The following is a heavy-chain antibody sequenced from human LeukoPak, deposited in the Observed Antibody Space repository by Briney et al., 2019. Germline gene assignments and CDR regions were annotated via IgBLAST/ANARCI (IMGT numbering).Heavy chain of an antibody. CDR2: INPNSGCT. D-gene: IGHD4-23*01. J-gene: IGHJ4*02. V-gene: IGHV1-2*02. Sequence: ASVKVSCKASGYTFTGYYMHWVRQAPGQGLEWMGLINPNSGCTNYAQKFQGRVTMTRDTSITTAYMELSSLRSDDTAVYYCAGGGDGGTAHPPAFKSLIDYWGQGTLVAVSS. CDR1: GYTFTGYY. CDR3: AGGGDGGTAHPPAFKSLIDY.